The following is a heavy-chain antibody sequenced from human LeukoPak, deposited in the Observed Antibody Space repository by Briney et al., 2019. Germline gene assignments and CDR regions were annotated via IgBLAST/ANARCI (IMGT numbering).Heavy chain of an antibody. CDR3: ARGRRSSSWRRFDY. D-gene: IGHD6-6*01. J-gene: IGHJ4*02. CDR2: IYYSGST. V-gene: IGHV4-39*07. Sequence: RPSETLSLTCTVSGGSISSSSYYWGWIRQPPGKGLEWIGSIYYSGSTYYNPSLKSRVTISVDTSKNQFSLKLSSVTAADTAVYYCARGRRSSSWRRFDYWGQGTLVTVSS. CDR1: GGSISSSSYY.